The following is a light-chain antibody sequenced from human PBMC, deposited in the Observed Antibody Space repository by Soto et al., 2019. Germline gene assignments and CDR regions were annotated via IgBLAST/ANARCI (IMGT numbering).Light chain of an antibody. Sequence: QAVVTQSSSASASLGSSVKLTCTLSSGHSSYSIAWHHQQPGKAPRYLMKLEGSGSYNKGSGVPDRFSGSSSGADRYLTISNLQFEDEANYYCETWDSNTRVFGGGTKLTVL. CDR3: ETWDSNTRV. V-gene: IGLV4-60*02. J-gene: IGLJ2*01. CDR1: SGHSSYS. CDR2: LEGSGSY.